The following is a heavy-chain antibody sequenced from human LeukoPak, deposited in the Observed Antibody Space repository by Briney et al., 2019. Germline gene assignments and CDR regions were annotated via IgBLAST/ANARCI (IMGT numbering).Heavy chain of an antibody. D-gene: IGHD3-10*01. CDR2: INHSGST. J-gene: IGHJ6*02. CDR3: ARVVTMVRGVKHGMDV. Sequence: PSETLSLTCAVYGGSFSGYYWSWIRQPPGKGLEWIGEINHSGSTNYNPSLKSRVTISVDTSKNQFSLKLSSVTAADTAVYYCARVVTMVRGVKHGMDVWGQGTTVTVSS. V-gene: IGHV4-34*01. CDR1: GGSFSGYY.